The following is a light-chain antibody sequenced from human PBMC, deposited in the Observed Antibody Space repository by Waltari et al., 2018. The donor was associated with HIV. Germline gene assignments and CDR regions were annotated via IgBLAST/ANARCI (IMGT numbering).Light chain of an antibody. CDR1: DIGAKS. Sequence: SYVLTQPPSVSVAPGKTATITCGGNDIGAKSVQWYQQKPGEAPVLIIYYNTDRPSGTPERFSGSNSGNTATLTISRAEAGDEADYYCHVWDGSDYVSGIFGGGTKVTVL. CDR3: HVWDGSDYVSGI. CDR2: YNT. V-gene: IGLV3-21*04. J-gene: IGLJ2*01.